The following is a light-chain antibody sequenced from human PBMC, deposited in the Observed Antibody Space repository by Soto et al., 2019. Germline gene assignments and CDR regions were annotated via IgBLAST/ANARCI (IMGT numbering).Light chain of an antibody. J-gene: IGLJ3*02. CDR1: SSDVGSYNL. CDR3: CSYAGSSTWV. Sequence: QSALTQPASVSGSPGQSITISCTGTSSDVGSYNLVSWYQQHRGKAPKLKIYEGSKRPSGVSNRFSGSKSGNTASLTISGLQAEDEADYYCCSYAGSSTWVFGGGTKLTVL. CDR2: EGS. V-gene: IGLV2-23*01.